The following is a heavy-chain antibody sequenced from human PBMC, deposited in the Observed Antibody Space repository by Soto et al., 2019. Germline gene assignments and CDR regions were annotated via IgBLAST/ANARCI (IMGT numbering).Heavy chain of an antibody. D-gene: IGHD2-15*01. Sequence: GASVKVSSKASGGTFSRYAISWERQAPGQGLAWMGGLIPTFGTANYAQKFQGRVTITADEATSTAYMELSSLGSEDTAGYYCPRAQDCFYTFPTYYFYFCMYVCGRVTTVAVAS. CDR1: GGTFSRYA. J-gene: IGHJ6*02. V-gene: IGHV1-69*13. CDR3: PRAQDCFYTFPTYYFYFCMYV. CDR2: LIPTFGTA.